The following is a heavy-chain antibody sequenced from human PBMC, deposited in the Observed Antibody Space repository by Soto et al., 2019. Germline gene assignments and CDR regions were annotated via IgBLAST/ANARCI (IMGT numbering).Heavy chain of an antibody. CDR1: GGSISSGGYY. J-gene: IGHJ4*02. CDR2: IYYSGST. D-gene: IGHD2-2*01. V-gene: IGHV4-31*01. CDR3: ARALGASDIVLVPAAIAFDY. Sequence: QVQLQESGPGLVKPSQTLSLTCTVSGGSISSGGYYWSWIRQHPGKGLEWIGYIYYSGSTYYNPSXXXPVTISVDTSXXQXSXXLSSVTAADTAVYYCARALGASDIVLVPAAIAFDYWGQGTLVTVSS.